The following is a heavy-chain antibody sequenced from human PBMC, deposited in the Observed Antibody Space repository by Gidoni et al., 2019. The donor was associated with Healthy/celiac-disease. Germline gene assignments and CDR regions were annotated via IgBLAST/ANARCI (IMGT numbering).Heavy chain of an antibody. V-gene: IGHV4-34*01. D-gene: IGHD4-17*01. CDR1: VWSFSGYY. CDR3: ARRPYGDYRRFDY. CDR2: INHCGST. Sequence: QVQPPQWGGGLLKPSETLSHTCAVNVWSFSGYYWSWLRQPPGKGLVWFGEINHCGSTNYNPSVKGRVTISVDTSKNQFSLKLSSVTAADTAVYYCARRPYGDYRRFDYWGQGTLVTVSS. J-gene: IGHJ4*02.